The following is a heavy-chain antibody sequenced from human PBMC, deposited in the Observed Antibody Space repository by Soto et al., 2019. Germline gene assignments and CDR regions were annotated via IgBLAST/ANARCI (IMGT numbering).Heavy chain of an antibody. J-gene: IGHJ4*02. V-gene: IGHV3-53*01. Sequence: GGSLRLSCAASGFTVSSNYMSWVRQAPGKGLEWVSVIYSGGSTSYADSVKGRFTISRDNSKNTLYLQMNSLRAEDTAVYYCARAVGAYYFDYWGQGTLVTVSS. CDR3: ARAVGAYYFDY. CDR2: IYSGGST. CDR1: GFTVSSNY. D-gene: IGHD1-26*01.